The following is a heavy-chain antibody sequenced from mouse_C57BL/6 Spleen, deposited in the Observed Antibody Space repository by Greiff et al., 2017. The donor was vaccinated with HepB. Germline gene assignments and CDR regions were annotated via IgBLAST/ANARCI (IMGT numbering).Heavy chain of an antibody. D-gene: IGHD1-1*01. V-gene: IGHV14-4*01. CDR2: IDPENGDT. CDR3: TTNGDGSSYETY. CDR1: GFNIKDDY. J-gene: IGHJ3*01. Sequence: VQLQQSGAELVRPGASVKLSCTASGFNIKDDYMHWVKQRPEQGLEWIGWIDPENGDTEYASKFQGQATITADTSSNTAYLQLSSLTSEDTAVYYCTTNGDGSSYETYWGQGTLVTVSA.